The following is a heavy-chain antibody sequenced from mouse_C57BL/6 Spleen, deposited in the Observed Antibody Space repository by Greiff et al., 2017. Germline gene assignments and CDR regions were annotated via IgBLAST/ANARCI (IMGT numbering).Heavy chain of an antibody. V-gene: IGHV1-64*01. D-gene: IGHD2-5*01. CDR2: IHPNSGST. CDR3: ARERDYSNYFDY. CDR1: GYTFTSYW. Sequence: QVQLQQPGAELVKPGASVELSCKASGYTFTSYWMHWVKQRPGQGLEWIGMIHPNSGSTNYNEKFKSKATLTVDKSSSTAYMQLSSLTSEDSAVYYCARERDYSNYFDYWGQGTTLTVSS. J-gene: IGHJ2*01.